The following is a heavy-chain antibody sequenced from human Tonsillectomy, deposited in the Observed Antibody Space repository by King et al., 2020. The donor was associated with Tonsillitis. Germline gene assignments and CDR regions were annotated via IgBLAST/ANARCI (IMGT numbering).Heavy chain of an antibody. J-gene: IGHJ4*02. CDR3: ARVNDYYDSSGYHFDY. CDR2: ISAYNGNT. Sequence: QLVQSGAEVKKPGASMKVSCKASGYTFTGYGISWVRQAPGQGLEWMGWISAYNGNTNYAQKLQGRVTMTTDTSTSTAYMELRSLRSDDTAVYYCARVNDYYDSSGYHFDYWGQGTLVTVSS. D-gene: IGHD3-22*01. V-gene: IGHV1-18*01. CDR1: GYTFTGYG.